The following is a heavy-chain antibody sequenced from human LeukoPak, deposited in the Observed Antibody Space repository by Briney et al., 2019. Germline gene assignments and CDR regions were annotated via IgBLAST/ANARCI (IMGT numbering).Heavy chain of an antibody. CDR3: TRRADWLDY. CDR1: GFTFGDYA. D-gene: IGHD3-9*01. Sequence: GGSLRLSCTASGFTFGDYAMTWVRQAPGKGLEWVGFIRSKAYGGTTEYAASVKGKFTISRDDSKSIAYLQMNSLKTEDTAVYYCTRRADWLDYWGQGTLVTVSS. V-gene: IGHV3-49*04. CDR2: IRSKAYGGTT. J-gene: IGHJ4*02.